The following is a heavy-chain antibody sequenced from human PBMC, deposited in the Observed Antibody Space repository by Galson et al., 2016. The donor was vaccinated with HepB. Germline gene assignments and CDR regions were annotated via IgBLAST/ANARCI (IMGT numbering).Heavy chain of an antibody. V-gene: IGHV2-5*01. CDR3: VHRGEYVYDTNGYPYCFYY. J-gene: IGHJ4*02. D-gene: IGHD3-22*01. CDR1: GFSLTTSGVD. Sequence: LVKPTQTLTVTCTFSGFSLTTSGVDVGWIRQPPGKALAWLALIYWNDDTRYSPSLKSRLTIAKDTSRNQVVLTMTNMDPVDTATYYCVHRGEYVYDTNGYPYCFYYGGQGTLVTVSS. CDR2: IYWNDDT.